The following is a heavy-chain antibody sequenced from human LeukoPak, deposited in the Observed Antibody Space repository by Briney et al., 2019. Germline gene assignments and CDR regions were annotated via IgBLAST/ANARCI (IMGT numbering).Heavy chain of an antibody. CDR3: ARSLGYYDSSGYYDRY. CDR1: GGSFSGYY. V-gene: IGHV4-34*01. J-gene: IGHJ4*02. Sequence: SETLSLTCAVYGGSFSGYYWSWTRQPPGKGLEWIGEINHSGSTNYNPSLKSRVTISVDTSKNQFSLKLSSVTAADTAVYYCARSLGYYDSSGYYDRYWGQGTLVTVSS. CDR2: INHSGST. D-gene: IGHD3-22*01.